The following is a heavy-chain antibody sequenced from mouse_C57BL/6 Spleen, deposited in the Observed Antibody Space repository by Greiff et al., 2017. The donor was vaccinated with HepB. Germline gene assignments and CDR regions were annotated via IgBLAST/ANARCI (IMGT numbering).Heavy chain of an antibody. D-gene: IGHD2-4*01. CDR1: GYTFTDYY. Sequence: EVQLQQSGPELVKPGASVKISCKASGYTFTDYYMNWVKQSHGKSLEWIGDINPNNGGTSYNQKFKGKATLTVDKSSSTAYMELRSLTSEDSAVYYCARSDDYGPGYYAMDYWGQGTSVTVSS. J-gene: IGHJ4*01. CDR2: INPNNGGT. V-gene: IGHV1-26*01. CDR3: ARSDDYGPGYYAMDY.